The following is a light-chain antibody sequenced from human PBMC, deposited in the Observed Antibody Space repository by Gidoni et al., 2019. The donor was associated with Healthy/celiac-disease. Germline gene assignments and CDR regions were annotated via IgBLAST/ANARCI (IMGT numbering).Light chain of an antibody. CDR3: QQYYSTPYT. Sequence: DIVMTQSPASLAVSLGERATINCKSRQSVLYSSNNKSYLAWYQQKPGQPPKLLIYWASTRESGVPDRFSGSGSGTDFTLTISSLQAEDVAVYYCQQYYSTPYTFXQXTKLEIK. CDR1: QSVLYSSNNKSY. V-gene: IGKV4-1*01. J-gene: IGKJ2*01. CDR2: WAS.